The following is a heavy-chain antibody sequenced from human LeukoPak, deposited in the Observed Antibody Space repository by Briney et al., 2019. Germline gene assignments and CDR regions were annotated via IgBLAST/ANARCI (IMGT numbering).Heavy chain of an antibody. CDR1: GFTFSTSW. Sequence: GGSLRLSCEGSGFTFSTSWMDWVRQAPGKGLQWVANIKPDGSDKWYVESVRGRFTISRDNAKNSLYLETSSLTADDTAVYYCARDRGWRQYDYWGQGTLVTVSS. CDR2: IKPDGSDK. D-gene: IGHD5-24*01. V-gene: IGHV3-7*04. CDR3: ARDRGWRQYDY. J-gene: IGHJ4*02.